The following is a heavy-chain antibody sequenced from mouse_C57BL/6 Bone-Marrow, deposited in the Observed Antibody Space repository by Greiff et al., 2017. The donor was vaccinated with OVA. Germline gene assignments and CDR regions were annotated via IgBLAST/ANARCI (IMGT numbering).Heavy chain of an antibody. Sequence: QVQLQQSGADLAKPGASVKLPCKASGYTFTSYWMHWVKQRPGQGLEWIGYINPSSGYTKYNQKFKDKATLTADKSSSTAYMQLSSLTYEDSAVYYCATFYYSNYDAMDYWGQGTSVTVSS. CDR1: GYTFTSYW. CDR3: ATFYYSNYDAMDY. CDR2: INPSSGYT. V-gene: IGHV1-7*01. J-gene: IGHJ4*01. D-gene: IGHD2-5*01.